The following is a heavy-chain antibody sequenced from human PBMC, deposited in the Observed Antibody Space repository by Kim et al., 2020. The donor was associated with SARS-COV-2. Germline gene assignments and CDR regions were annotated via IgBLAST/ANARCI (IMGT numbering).Heavy chain of an antibody. Sequence: YVQGFTGRFVFSLDTSVSTAYLQISSLKAEDTAVYYCARGPGDYDSRFDPWGQGTLVTVSS. V-gene: IGHV7-4-1*02. D-gene: IGHD3-22*01. J-gene: IGHJ5*02. CDR3: ARGPGDYDSRFDP.